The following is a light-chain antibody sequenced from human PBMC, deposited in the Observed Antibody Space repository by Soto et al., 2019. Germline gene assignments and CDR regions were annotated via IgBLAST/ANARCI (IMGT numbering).Light chain of an antibody. CDR2: AAS. CDR1: QNIDKW. Sequence: DIHMTHSASSVSSFVVYIFTITCLASQNIDKWIAWYQQKPGKAHKLLIYAASSLRGGVPSRFSGSGSGTDFTLTISSLQPEDFATYSCQQARSFPITFGQGTRLEI. V-gene: IGKV1-12*01. CDR3: QQARSFPIT. J-gene: IGKJ5*01.